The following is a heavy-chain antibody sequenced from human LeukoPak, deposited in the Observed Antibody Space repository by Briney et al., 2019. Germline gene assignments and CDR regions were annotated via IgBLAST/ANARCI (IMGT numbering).Heavy chain of an antibody. CDR1: GGSISNYY. CDR3: ARHRDGYDYPLHY. V-gene: IGHV4-59*01. CDR2: IHYTGST. J-gene: IGHJ4*02. D-gene: IGHD5-24*01. Sequence: PSETLSLTCAVSGGSISNYYWSWIRQPPGKGLEWIAYIHYTGSTNYNPSLRSRVTISVDTSKNQFSLKLSSVTAADTAVFYCARHRDGYDYPLHYWGQGILVTVSS.